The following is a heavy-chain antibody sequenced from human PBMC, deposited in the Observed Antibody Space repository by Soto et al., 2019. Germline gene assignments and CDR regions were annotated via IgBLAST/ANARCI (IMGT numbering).Heavy chain of an antibody. Sequence: GASVKVSCKASGYTFTSYGITWVRQAPGQGLEWMGWISGYNGDTNYAQKFQGRVTLTTDTSTSTAYLEVMTLRPDDTAVYYCAREGSYHDLDYCGQRPLLTVSS. J-gene: IGHJ4*02. D-gene: IGHD3-10*01. CDR3: AREGSYHDLDY. CDR1: GYTFTSYG. CDR2: ISGYNGDT. V-gene: IGHV1-18*01.